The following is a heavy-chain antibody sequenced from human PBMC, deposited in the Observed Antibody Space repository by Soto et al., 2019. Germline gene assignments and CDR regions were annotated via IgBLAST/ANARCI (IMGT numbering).Heavy chain of an antibody. CDR1: GFTFSSYA. CDR3: AKGGTSHWSGYSGGV. J-gene: IGHJ6*04. V-gene: IGHV3-23*01. CDR2: ISVSGGPT. D-gene: IGHD3-3*01. Sequence: AGSLKLSCTASGFTFSSYAMSWVRQAPGKGQEWVSSISVSGGPTNYADSVKGRFAISRDNSRNTLYLQMNSLRAEDTAVYYCAKGGTSHWSGYSGGVWGEGATVTVSS.